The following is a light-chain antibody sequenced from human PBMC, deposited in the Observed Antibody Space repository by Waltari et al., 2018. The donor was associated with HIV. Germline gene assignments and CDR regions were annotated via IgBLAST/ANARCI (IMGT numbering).Light chain of an antibody. CDR3: SSYTITNTWV. J-gene: IGLJ3*02. V-gene: IGLV2-14*01. Sequence: QSALAQPASMSGSPGQSLTISCAGRHRDIGTFVFVSWYQPLPGKAPKLLIYRVTFRPSGVPSRFSASKSANTASLTISDLQTEDEAHYYCSSYTITNTWVFGGGTLLTVL. CDR2: RVT. CDR1: HRDIGTFVF.